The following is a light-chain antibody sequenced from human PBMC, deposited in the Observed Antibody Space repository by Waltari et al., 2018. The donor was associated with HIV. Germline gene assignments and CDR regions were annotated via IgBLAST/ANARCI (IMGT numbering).Light chain of an antibody. Sequence: QSALTQPASISGSPGQSITISCTGTSGDVGGYNYVSWYQQKPGKAPQFIIYDVIERPTGVSRRFSGSKSGNTAFLTISGLQADDEADYYCSSYTTSSDLDVVFGGGTKLSVL. CDR1: SGDVGGYNY. CDR2: DVI. CDR3: SSYTTSSDLDVV. J-gene: IGLJ2*01. V-gene: IGLV2-14*03.